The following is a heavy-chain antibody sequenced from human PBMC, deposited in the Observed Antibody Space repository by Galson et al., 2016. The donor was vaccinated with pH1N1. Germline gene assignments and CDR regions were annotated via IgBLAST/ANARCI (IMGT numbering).Heavy chain of an antibody. Sequence: SVKVSCKASGYTFPTYMITWVRQAPGQGLEWMGWISPNDGHTNYAQKFQGRVTMTTDTSTSTAYMELRGLQSDDTAVYYCARKMYVDYRPGWFDSWGQGTLVTVSS. CDR1: GYTFPTYM. J-gene: IGHJ5*01. CDR3: ARKMYVDYRPGWFDS. V-gene: IGHV1-18*01. D-gene: IGHD3-16*01. CDR2: ISPNDGHT.